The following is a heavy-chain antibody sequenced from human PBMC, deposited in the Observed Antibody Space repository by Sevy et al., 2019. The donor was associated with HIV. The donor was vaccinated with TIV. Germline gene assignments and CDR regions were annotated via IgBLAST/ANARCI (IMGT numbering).Heavy chain of an antibody. CDR1: GYTFTSYG. V-gene: IGHV1-18*01. D-gene: IGHD3-10*01. CDR2: ISAYNGNT. CDR3: ARDSSITMVQGVITAFYYYYGMDV. Sequence: ASVKVSCKASGYTFTSYGISWVRQAPVQGLEWMGWISAYNGNTNYAQKLQGRVTMTTDTSTSTAYMELRSLRSDDTAVYYCARDSSITMVQGVITAFYYYYGMDVWGQGTTVTVSS. J-gene: IGHJ6*02.